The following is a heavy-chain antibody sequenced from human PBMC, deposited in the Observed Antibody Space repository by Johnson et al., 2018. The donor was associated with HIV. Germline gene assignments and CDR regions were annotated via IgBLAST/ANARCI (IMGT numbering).Heavy chain of an antibody. Sequence: QVQLVESGGGLVQPGGSLRLSCAASGFTFSSYAMHWVRQAPGKGLEWVAVISYDGSNKYYADSVKGRFTISRDNSKNTLYLQMSSLRLEDTGVYYCAKVLVGAKALHVWGQGTTVSVSS. V-gene: IGHV3-30*04. CDR2: ISYDGSNK. D-gene: IGHD1-26*01. J-gene: IGHJ3*01. CDR1: GFTFSSYA. CDR3: AKVLVGAKALHV.